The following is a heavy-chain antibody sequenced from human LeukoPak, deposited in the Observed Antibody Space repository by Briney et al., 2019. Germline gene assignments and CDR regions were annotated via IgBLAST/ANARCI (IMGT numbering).Heavy chain of an antibody. J-gene: IGHJ5*02. CDR3: AFAPGTSLKGLDL. D-gene: IGHD1-1*01. CDR1: GYTYNIYG. Sequence: GASLTVSCTASGYTYNIYGISWVRQAPGQGLEWMGRISAYSGNTNYARTLKGRVTLTTDKSTNTAYMQLTSLRSDDTAVYYCAFAPGTSLKGLDLWGQGTLVSVSS. V-gene: IGHV1-18*01. CDR2: ISAYSGNT.